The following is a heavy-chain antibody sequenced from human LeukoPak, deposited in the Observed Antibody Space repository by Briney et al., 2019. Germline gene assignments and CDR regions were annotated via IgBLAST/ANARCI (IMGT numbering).Heavy chain of an antibody. CDR3: TTQGIMVVAAVDY. J-gene: IGHJ4*02. V-gene: IGHV3-15*01. Sequence: GGSLRLSCAASGFTFSSYSMNWVRQGPGKGLEWVGRMRSKTDGGTTDYAAPVKGRFTISRDDSKNTLYLQMNSLKTEDTAVYYCTTQGIMVVAAVDYWGQGTLVTVSS. CDR1: GFTFSSYS. CDR2: MRSKTDGGTT. D-gene: IGHD2-15*01.